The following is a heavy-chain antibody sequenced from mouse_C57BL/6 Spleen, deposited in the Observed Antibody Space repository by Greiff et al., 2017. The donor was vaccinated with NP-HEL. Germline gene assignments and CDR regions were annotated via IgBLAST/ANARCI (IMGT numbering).Heavy chain of an antibody. Sequence: QVQLKESGAELARPGASVKLSCKASGYTFTSYGISWVKQRTGQGLEWIGEIYPRSGNTYYNEKFKGKATLTADKSSSTAYMELRSLTSEDSAVYFCARSGYSSGGAWFAYWGQGTLVTVSA. J-gene: IGHJ3*01. CDR2: IYPRSGNT. CDR3: ARSGYSSGGAWFAY. V-gene: IGHV1-81*01. CDR1: GYTFTSYG. D-gene: IGHD3-2*02.